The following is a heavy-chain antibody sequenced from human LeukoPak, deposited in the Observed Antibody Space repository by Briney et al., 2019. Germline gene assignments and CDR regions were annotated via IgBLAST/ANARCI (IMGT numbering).Heavy chain of an antibody. J-gene: IGHJ4*02. CDR1: GYSISSGYY. Sequence: PSETLSLTCTVSGYSISSGYYWGWIRQPPGKGLEWIGSIYHSGSTYYNPSLKGRVTISVDTSKNQFSLKLSSVTAADTAVYYCAREGIAAAGFDYWGQGTLVTVSS. D-gene: IGHD6-13*01. V-gene: IGHV4-38-2*02. CDR2: IYHSGST. CDR3: AREGIAAAGFDY.